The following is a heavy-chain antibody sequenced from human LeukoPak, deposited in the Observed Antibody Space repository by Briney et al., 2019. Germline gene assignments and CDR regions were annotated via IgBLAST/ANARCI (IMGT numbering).Heavy chain of an antibody. CDR3: ARDGAAAGLYFDL. CDR1: GFTFSSYA. V-gene: IGHV3-7*01. D-gene: IGHD6-13*01. CDR2: IRQDGSEK. J-gene: IGHJ4*01. Sequence: GGSLRLSCAASGFTFSSYAMSWVRQAPGKGPEWVASIRQDGSEKTYVDSVKGRFTISRDNTKNSLSLQLNGLRAEDTAVYYCARDGAAAGLYFDLWGQGTLVTVSS.